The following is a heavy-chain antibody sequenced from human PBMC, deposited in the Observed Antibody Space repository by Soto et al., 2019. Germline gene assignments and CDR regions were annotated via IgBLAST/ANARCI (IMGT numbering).Heavy chain of an antibody. V-gene: IGHV3-21*01. CDR2: ISSSSSYI. D-gene: IGHD2-15*01. CDR1: GFTFSSYS. J-gene: IGHJ3*02. CDR3: ARDSKGVVVAATFGAAFDI. Sequence: GGSLRLSCAASGFTFSSYSMNWVRQAPGKGLEWVSSISSSSSYIYYADSVKGRFTISRDNAKNSLYLQMNSLRAEDTAVYYCARDSKGVVVAATFGAAFDIWGQGTMVTVSS.